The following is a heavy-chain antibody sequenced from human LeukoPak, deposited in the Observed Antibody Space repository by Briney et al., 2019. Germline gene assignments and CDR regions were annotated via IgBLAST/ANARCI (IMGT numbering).Heavy chain of an antibody. V-gene: IGHV4-30-2*01. Sequence: PSQTLSLTCTVSGGSISSGGYYWSWIRQPPGKGLEWIGYIYHSGSTYYNPSLKSRVTISVDRSKNQFSLKLSSVTAADTAVYYCARGAPVVVPSDYGPGYFRLWGQGTLVTVSS. J-gene: IGHJ1*01. D-gene: IGHD2-15*01. CDR1: GGSISSGGYY. CDR2: IYHSGST. CDR3: ARGAPVVVPSDYGPGYFRL.